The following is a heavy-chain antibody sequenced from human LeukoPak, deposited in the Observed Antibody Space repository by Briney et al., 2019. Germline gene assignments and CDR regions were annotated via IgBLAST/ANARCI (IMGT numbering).Heavy chain of an antibody. V-gene: IGHV3-21*01. D-gene: IGHD4-23*01. J-gene: IGHJ3*02. CDR1: GFTFSSYS. Sequence: GGSLRLSCAASGFTFSSYSMNWVRQAPGKGLEWVSSISSSSSYIYYADSVKGRFTISRDNAKNSLYLQMNSLRAEDTAVYYCASRTTVVTGDAFDIWGQGTMVTVSS. CDR3: ASRTTVVTGDAFDI. CDR2: ISSSSSYI.